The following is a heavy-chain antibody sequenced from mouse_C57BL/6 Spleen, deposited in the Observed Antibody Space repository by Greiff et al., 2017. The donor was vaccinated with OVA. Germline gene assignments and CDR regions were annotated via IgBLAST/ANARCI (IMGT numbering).Heavy chain of an antibody. CDR1: GFTFSSYG. Sequence: EVQLVESGGDLVKPGGSLKLSCAASGFTFSSYGMSWVRQTPDKRLEWVATISSGGSYTYYPDSVKGRFSISRDNAKNTLYLQMSSLKSEDTAMYYCARLAYGSSYVGYAMDYWGQGTSVTVSS. J-gene: IGHJ4*01. V-gene: IGHV5-6*01. CDR3: ARLAYGSSYVGYAMDY. CDR2: ISSGGSYT. D-gene: IGHD1-1*01.